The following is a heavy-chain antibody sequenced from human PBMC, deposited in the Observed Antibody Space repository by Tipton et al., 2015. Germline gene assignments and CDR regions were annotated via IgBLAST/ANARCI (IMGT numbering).Heavy chain of an antibody. CDR3: ARDLEHGMDV. J-gene: IGHJ6*02. Sequence: TLSLTCTVSGSSISSSSYYWGWIRQPPGKGLEWIGYVSHSDTSHYNPSLKSRVTISVDTSKNQFSLTLNSLTAADTAVYFCARDLEHGMDVWGQGTTVTVS. CDR2: VSHSDTS. CDR1: GSSISSSSYY. V-gene: IGHV4-61*01.